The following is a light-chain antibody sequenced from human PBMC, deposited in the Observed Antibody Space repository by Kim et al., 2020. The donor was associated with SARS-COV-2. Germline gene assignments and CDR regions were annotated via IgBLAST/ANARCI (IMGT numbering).Light chain of an antibody. J-gene: IGKJ4*01. CDR3: QQLNSYPL. V-gene: IGKV1-9*01. CDR1: QGISSY. Sequence: ESVGDRVTITCRASQGISSYLAWYQQKPGKAPKLLIYAASTLQSGVPSRFSGSGSGTEFTLTISSLQPEDFATYYCQQLNSYPLFGGGTKVDIK. CDR2: AAS.